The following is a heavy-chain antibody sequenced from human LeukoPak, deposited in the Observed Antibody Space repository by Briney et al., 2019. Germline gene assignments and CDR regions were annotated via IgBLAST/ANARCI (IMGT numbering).Heavy chain of an antibody. CDR2: IYRSGNT. Sequence: SETLSLTCTVSGGSISSSNYHWGWIRQPPGKGLEWIRSIYRSGNTYYNPSPKSRVTISVDTSKNQFSLKLSSVTAADTAVYYCARHRPQGAYVGGLDDWGQGTLVTVSS. J-gene: IGHJ4*02. D-gene: IGHD3-16*01. CDR1: GGSISSSNYH. V-gene: IGHV4-39*01. CDR3: ARHRPQGAYVGGLDD.